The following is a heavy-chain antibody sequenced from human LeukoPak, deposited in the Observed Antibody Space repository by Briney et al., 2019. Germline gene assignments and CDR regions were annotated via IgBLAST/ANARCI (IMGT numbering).Heavy chain of an antibody. D-gene: IGHD2-15*01. CDR3: ARDGSSYSYYFDY. Sequence: AGGSLRPSCAASGFTFSDSSMTWIRQAPGKGLEWLSYISSSGSSIYYADSVKGRFTISRDSAKNLLYLQMNSLRAEDTAVYHCARDGSSYSYYFDYWGQGTLVTVSS. CDR1: GFTFSDSS. J-gene: IGHJ4*02. CDR2: ISSSGSSI. V-gene: IGHV3-11*01.